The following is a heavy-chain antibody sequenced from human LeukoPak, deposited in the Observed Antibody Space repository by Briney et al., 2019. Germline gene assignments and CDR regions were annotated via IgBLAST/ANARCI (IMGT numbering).Heavy chain of an antibody. CDR3: ARELYTRDGYNSYMDV. D-gene: IGHD5-24*01. CDR2: ISGDGKKR. Sequence: GGSLRLSCAASGFTFRSYGMSWVRQAPGKGLQWVSAISGDGKKRDYPDSVKGRFTISRDNSKNTLYLQMNSLRAEDTAVYYCARELYTRDGYNSYMDVWGRGTTVTVSS. J-gene: IGHJ6*03. V-gene: IGHV3-23*01. CDR1: GFTFRSYG.